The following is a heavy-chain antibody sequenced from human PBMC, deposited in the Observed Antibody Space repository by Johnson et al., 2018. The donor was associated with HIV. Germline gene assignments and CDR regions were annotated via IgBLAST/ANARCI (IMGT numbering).Heavy chain of an antibody. Sequence: QVQLVESGGGVVQPGRSLRLSCAASGFTFSTYNMHWVRQAPGEGLEWVAVILYDGSNKYYADSVKGRFAISRDNSKNTLYLQMNSLRAEDTAVYYCAKGAPPLGSPSWPDIWGQGTMVTVSS. CDR2: ILYDGSNK. D-gene: IGHD3-10*02. CDR3: AKGAPPLGSPSWPDI. CDR1: GFTFSTYN. V-gene: IGHV3-33*06. J-gene: IGHJ3*02.